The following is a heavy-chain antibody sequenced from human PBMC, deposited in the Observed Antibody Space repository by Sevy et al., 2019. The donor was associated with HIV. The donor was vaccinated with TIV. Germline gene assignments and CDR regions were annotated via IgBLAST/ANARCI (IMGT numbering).Heavy chain of an antibody. D-gene: IGHD1-26*01. V-gene: IGHV3-30*18. CDR3: AKDGVFMSGAARIVGATMDY. J-gene: IGHJ4*02. Sequence: GGSLRLSCAASGFTFSSYGMHWVRQAPGKGLEWVAVISYDGSNKYYADSVKGRFTISRDNSKNTLYLQMNSLRAVDTAVYYCAKDGVFMSGAARIVGATMDYWGQGTLVTVSS. CDR1: GFTFSSYG. CDR2: ISYDGSNK.